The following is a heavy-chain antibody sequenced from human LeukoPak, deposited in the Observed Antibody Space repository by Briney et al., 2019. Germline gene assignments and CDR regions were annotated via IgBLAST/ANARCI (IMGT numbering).Heavy chain of an antibody. CDR1: GFTFSSYS. Sequence: PGGSLRLSCAASGFTFSSYSMNWVRQAPGKGLEWVSFISSSSYIYYADSVKGRFTISRDNAKNSLYLQMNSLRAEDTAVYYCARERYSEKNYYYYGMDVWGQGTTVTVSS. V-gene: IGHV3-21*01. CDR2: ISSSSYI. D-gene: IGHD2-15*01. CDR3: ARERYSEKNYYYYGMDV. J-gene: IGHJ6*02.